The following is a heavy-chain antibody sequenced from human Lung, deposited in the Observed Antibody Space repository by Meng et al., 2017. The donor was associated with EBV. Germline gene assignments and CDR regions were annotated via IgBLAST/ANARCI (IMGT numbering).Heavy chain of an antibody. V-gene: IGHV4-31*01. Sequence: QVQLQASGPGLVKPSHTLSLTCTVSGGPISSGGHYWSWIRQHPGKSLEWIGYIYYSGSTYYNPSLKSLVSISVDTSNNQFSLKLSSVTAADTAVYYCARAVGTGYFDYWGQGTLVTVSS. J-gene: IGHJ4*02. CDR3: ARAVGTGYFDY. CDR1: GGPISSGGHY. CDR2: IYYSGST. D-gene: IGHD3-10*01.